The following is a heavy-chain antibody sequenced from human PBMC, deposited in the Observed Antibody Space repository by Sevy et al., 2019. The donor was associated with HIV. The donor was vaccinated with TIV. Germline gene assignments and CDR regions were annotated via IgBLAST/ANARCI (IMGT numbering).Heavy chain of an antibody. V-gene: IGHV3-30*04. CDR3: ARDRGEILSSAFDY. D-gene: IGHD3-16*01. J-gene: IGHJ4*02. CDR1: AFTFSDYR. CDR2: ISYDGRNNK. Sequence: GGSLRLSCAASAFTFSDYRMHWVRQAPGKGLEWVAVISYDGRNNKYNADSVKGRFTISRDNSKNTVYLQMNSLRAEDTAIYYCARDRGEILSSAFDYWGQGTLVTVSS.